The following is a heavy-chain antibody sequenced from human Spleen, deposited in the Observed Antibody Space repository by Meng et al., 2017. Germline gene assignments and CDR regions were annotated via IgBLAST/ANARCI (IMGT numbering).Heavy chain of an antibody. CDR2: INHSGST. Sequence: QLHEPGQGLLKPSVTLSLTCTVSGDSIRSRSYYWSWIRQPPGKGLEWIGEINHSGSTNYNPSLESRATISVDTSQNNLSLKLSSVTAADSAVYYCARGPTTMAHDFDYWGQGTLVTVSS. D-gene: IGHD4-11*01. J-gene: IGHJ4*02. CDR3: ARGPTTMAHDFDY. CDR1: GDSIRSRSYY. V-gene: IGHV4-39*02.